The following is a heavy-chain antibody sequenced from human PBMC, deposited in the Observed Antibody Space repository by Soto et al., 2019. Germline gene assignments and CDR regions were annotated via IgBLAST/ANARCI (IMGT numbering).Heavy chain of an antibody. CDR3: ATVSGPYAFDI. CDR1: GYSFTNYY. V-gene: IGHV1-46*03. Sequence: ASVKVSCKASGYSFTNYYIHWVRQAPGQGLEWMGIINPSGGSTSYAQKFQGRITMTRDASTSTVYMDLGSLRLEDTAIYYCATVSGPYAFDIWGQGTMVTVSS. J-gene: IGHJ3*02. D-gene: IGHD2-8*02. CDR2: INPSGGST.